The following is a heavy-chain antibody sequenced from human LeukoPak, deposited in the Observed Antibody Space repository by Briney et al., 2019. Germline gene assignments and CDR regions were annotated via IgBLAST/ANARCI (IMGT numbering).Heavy chain of an antibody. V-gene: IGHV3-33*01. CDR2: IWYDGSNK. CDR3: AREVMVRGVIGMMDV. D-gene: IGHD3-10*01. J-gene: IGHJ6*02. Sequence: GGSLRLSCAASGFTFSSYGMHWVRQAPGKGLEWVAVIWYDGSNKYYVDSVKGRFTISRDNAKNSLYLQMNSLRAEDTAVYYCAREVMVRGVIGMMDVWGQGTTVTVSS. CDR1: GFTFSSYG.